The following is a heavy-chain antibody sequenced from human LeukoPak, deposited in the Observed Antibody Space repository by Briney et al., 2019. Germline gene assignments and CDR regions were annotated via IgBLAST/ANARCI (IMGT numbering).Heavy chain of an antibody. V-gene: IGHV1-18*01. J-gene: IGHJ5*02. Sequence: ASVKVSCKASGYTFTSYGISWVRQAPGQGLEWMGWISAYNGNTDYAQKFQGRVTMTTDTSTNTAYMDLRSLRSEDTAVYYCARGRPTTSIAAAGVNWFDPWGQGTLVTVSS. D-gene: IGHD6-13*01. CDR3: ARGRPTTSIAAAGVNWFDP. CDR2: ISAYNGNT. CDR1: GYTFTSYG.